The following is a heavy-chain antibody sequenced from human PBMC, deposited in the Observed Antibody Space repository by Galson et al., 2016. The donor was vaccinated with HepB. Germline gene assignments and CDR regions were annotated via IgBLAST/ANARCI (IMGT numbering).Heavy chain of an antibody. D-gene: IGHD6-13*01. CDR1: GFTFSNYA. CDR2: ISGGGTNT. V-gene: IGHV3-23*01. CDR3: AKDSVGAAGFYFDN. Sequence: SLRLSCAASGFTFSNYAMSWVRQAPGQGLEWVPSISGGGTNTYYSASARGRFTISRDNARNTLYLQMNSLRAEDTAVYYCAKDSVGAAGFYFDNWGQGAPVTVSS. J-gene: IGHJ4*02.